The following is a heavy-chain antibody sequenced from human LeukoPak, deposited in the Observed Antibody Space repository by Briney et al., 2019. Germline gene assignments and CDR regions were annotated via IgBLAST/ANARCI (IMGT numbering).Heavy chain of an antibody. Sequence: GGSLRLSCVGDGFTFSSYEMNWVRQAPGKGLEWVAVISYDGSNKYYADSVKGRFTISRDNSKNTLYLQMNSLRAEDTAVYYCARDGSWQWPPNYYYMDVWGKGTTVTVSS. CDR1: GFTFSSYE. J-gene: IGHJ6*03. CDR2: ISYDGSNK. D-gene: IGHD6-19*01. CDR3: ARDGSWQWPPNYYYMDV. V-gene: IGHV3-30*04.